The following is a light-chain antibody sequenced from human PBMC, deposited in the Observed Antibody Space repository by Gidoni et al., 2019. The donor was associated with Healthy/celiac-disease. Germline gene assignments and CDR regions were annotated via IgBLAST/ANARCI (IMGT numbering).Light chain of an antibody. CDR1: QGISSY. CDR2: AAS. V-gene: IGKV1-8*01. CDR3: NSIIVTLT. Sequence: AIRMTQSPSSFSASTGDRVTITCRASQGISSYLAWYQQKPGKAPKLLIYAASTLQSGVPSRFSGSGSGTDFTLTISCLQSEDFATYYCNSIIVTLTFGPGTKVDIK. J-gene: IGKJ3*01.